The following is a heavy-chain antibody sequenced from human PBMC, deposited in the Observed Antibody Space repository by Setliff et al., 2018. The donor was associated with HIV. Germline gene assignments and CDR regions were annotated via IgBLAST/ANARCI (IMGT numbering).Heavy chain of an antibody. V-gene: IGHV7-4-1*02. Sequence: GGSVKVSCKTSGYNFENYAINWVRQAPGQGLEWMGWINANSASPTYAQAFTGRFFFSVDTAVATAYLQINNLKTEDTAVYFCARGLYGDYGGDLNWLDPWGHGTRVTVSS. CDR2: INANSASP. J-gene: IGHJ5*02. D-gene: IGHD4-17*01. CDR3: ARGLYGDYGGDLNWLDP. CDR1: GYNFENYA.